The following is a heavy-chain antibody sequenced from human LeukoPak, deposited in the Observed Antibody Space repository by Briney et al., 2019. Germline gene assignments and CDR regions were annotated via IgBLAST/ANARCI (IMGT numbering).Heavy chain of an antibody. CDR2: INNYGDNT. CDR1: GFTFSTYP. V-gene: IGHV3-64D*06. Sequence: GGSLRLSCSASGFTFSTYPMHWVRQAPGKRLEYVSAINNYGDNTYYADSVQGRFTISRDNSKNTLYLQMSSLRPEDTAVYSCVKPSLAVAGTRYFDSWGQGTLVTVSS. D-gene: IGHD6-19*01. CDR3: VKPSLAVAGTRYFDS. J-gene: IGHJ4*02.